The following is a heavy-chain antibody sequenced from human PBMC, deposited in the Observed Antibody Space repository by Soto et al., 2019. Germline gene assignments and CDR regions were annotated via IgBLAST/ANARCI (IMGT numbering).Heavy chain of an antibody. Sequence: GASVKVSCKASGGTFSSYTISWVRQAPGQGLEWMGRIIPILGIANYAQKFQGRVTITADKSTSTAYMELSSLRSEDTAVYYCADSKSDILTGYSYGMDVWGQGTTVTVSS. CDR1: GGTFSSYT. CDR3: ADSKSDILTGYSYGMDV. V-gene: IGHV1-69*02. CDR2: IIPILGIA. J-gene: IGHJ6*02. D-gene: IGHD3-9*01.